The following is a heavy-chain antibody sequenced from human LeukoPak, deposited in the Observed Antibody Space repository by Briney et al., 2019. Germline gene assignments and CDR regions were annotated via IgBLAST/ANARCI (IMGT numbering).Heavy chain of an antibody. V-gene: IGHV4-34*01. CDR3: ARGSRDQIIAVAGTFDY. Sequence: QSSETLSLACAVYGVSFSGYCWSWVRQPPGKGLEWLGEINDSGSTNYNPSLKSRVTISVDTSKNQFSLKLSSVTAADTAVYYCARGSRDQIIAVAGTFDYWGQGTLVTVSS. J-gene: IGHJ4*02. CDR1: GVSFSGYC. CDR2: INDSGST. D-gene: IGHD6-19*01.